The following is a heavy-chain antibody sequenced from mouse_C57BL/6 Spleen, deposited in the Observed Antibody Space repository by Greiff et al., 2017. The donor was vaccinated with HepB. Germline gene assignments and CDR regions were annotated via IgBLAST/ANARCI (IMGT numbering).Heavy chain of an antibody. CDR3: ARGGDFHFDY. Sequence: QVQLQQPGAELVRPGTSVKLSRKASGYTFTSYWMHWVKQRPGQGLEWIGVIDPSDSYTNYNQKFKGKATLTVDTSSSTAYMQLSSLTSEDSAVYYCARGGDFHFDYWGQGTTLTVSS. CDR2: IDPSDSYT. CDR1: GYTFTSYW. V-gene: IGHV1-59*01. J-gene: IGHJ2*01.